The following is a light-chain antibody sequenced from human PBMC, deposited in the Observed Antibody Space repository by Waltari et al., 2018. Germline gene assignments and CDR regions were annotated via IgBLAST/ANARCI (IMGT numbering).Light chain of an antibody. CDR1: QGIRNH. V-gene: IGKV1-12*01. CDR2: AAS. J-gene: IGKJ1*01. CDR3: QQGNNFPPT. Sequence: DIQMTQSPSSVSASVGDRVTITCRASQGIRNHLAWYQQKPGKAPKFLIYAASTLQSGVPSRFSGSGSGTEFTLTISDLQPEDFATYFCQQGNNFPPTFGQGTEVEI.